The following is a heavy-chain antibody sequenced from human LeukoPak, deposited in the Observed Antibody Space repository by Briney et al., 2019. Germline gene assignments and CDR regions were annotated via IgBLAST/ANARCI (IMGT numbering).Heavy chain of an antibody. V-gene: IGHV1-2*02. CDR1: GYTFTGYY. J-gene: IGHJ4*02. D-gene: IGHD1-1*01. CDR2: INPNSGGT. CDR3: ARGRSTTGTFFIY. Sequence: ASVKVSCKASGYTFTGYYMHWVRQAPGQGLEWMGWINPNSGGTNYAQKFQGRVTMTRDKSISTAYMELSRLRSDDTAVYYCARGRSTTGTFFIYWGQGTLVTVSS.